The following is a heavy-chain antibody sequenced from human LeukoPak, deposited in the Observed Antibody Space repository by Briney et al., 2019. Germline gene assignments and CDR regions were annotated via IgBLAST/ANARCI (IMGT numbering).Heavy chain of an antibody. CDR1: GFTFSSYA. CDR3: AKAEGYDILTRLDY. J-gene: IGHJ4*02. D-gene: IGHD3-9*01. Sequence: QTGGSLRLSCATSGFTFSSYAMSWVRQAPGKGLEWVSGIGASGGSTYYADSVKGRFTISRDNSKNTLYLQMNSLRTEDTAVYYCAKAEGYDILTRLDYWGQGTLVTVSS. V-gene: IGHV3-23*01. CDR2: IGASGGST.